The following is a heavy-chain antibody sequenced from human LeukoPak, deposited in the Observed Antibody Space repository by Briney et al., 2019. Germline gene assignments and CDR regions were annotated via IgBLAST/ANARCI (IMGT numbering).Heavy chain of an antibody. J-gene: IGHJ4*02. CDR2: ISSSSSYI. Sequence: GGCPRPSCAAAAPTSSIYSMNSVRQAPGKGPEWVSSISSSSSYIFYADSVKGRFTISRDNAKYSLYLQMNSLRAEDTAVYYCARDRKGSIAAAGTRDYWGQGTLVTVSS. V-gene: IGHV3-21*01. CDR1: APTSSIYS. D-gene: IGHD6-13*01. CDR3: ARDRKGSIAAAGTRDY.